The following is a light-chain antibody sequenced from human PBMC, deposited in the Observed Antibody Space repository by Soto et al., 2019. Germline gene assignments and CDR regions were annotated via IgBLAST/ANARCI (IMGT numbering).Light chain of an antibody. J-gene: IGKJ4*01. Sequence: EIVLTQSPGTLSLSPGERATLSCRASQSVSSSYLAWYQQKPGQAPRLLIYRASGRATGIPGRFSGSRSGTDFTLTISRLAPEYFAMYYCGQYDSSARTCGGGTMVEIK. CDR2: RAS. CDR1: QSVSSSY. V-gene: IGKV3-20*01. CDR3: GQYDSSART.